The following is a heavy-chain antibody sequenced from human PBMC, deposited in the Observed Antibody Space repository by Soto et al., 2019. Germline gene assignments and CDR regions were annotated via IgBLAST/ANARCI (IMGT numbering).Heavy chain of an antibody. CDR1: GFTFSSYG. V-gene: IGHV3-30*18. Sequence: PGGSLRLSCAASGFTFSSYGMHWVRQAPGKGLEWVAVISYDGSNKYYADSVKGRFTTSRDNSKNTLYLQMNSLRAEDTAVYYCAKDRGAARPGYHYGMDVWGQGTTVTVSS. J-gene: IGHJ6*02. CDR2: ISYDGSNK. D-gene: IGHD6-6*01. CDR3: AKDRGAARPGYHYGMDV.